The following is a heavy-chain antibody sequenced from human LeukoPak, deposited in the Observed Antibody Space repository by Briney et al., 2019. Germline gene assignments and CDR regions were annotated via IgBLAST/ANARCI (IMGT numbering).Heavy chain of an antibody. V-gene: IGHV1-69*13. CDR1: GGTFSSYA. D-gene: IGHD2-21*02. Sequence: GASVKASCTASGGTFSSYAISWVRQAPGQGLEWMGGIIPIFGTANYAQKFQGRVTITADESTSTAYMELSSLRSEDTAVYYCARAPPLAYCGGDCYSDAFDIWGQGTMVTVSS. CDR3: ARAPPLAYCGGDCYSDAFDI. CDR2: IIPIFGTA. J-gene: IGHJ3*02.